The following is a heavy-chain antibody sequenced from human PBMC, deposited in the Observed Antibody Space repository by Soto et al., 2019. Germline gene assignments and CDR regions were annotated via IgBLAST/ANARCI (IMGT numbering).Heavy chain of an antibody. D-gene: IGHD3-3*01. V-gene: IGHV1-46*01. CDR2: INPSGGST. CDR3: ARDLRITIFGVVNSYGIDV. J-gene: IGHJ6*02. Sequence: VASVKVSCKASGYTFTSYYMHWVRQAPGQGLEWMGIINPSGGSTSYAQKFQGRVTMTRDTSTSTVYMELSSLRSEDTAVYYCARDLRITIFGVVNSYGIDVWGQGTTVTVSS. CDR1: GYTFTSYY.